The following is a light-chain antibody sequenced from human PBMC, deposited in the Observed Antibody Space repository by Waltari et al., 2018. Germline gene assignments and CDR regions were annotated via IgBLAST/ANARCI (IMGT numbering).Light chain of an antibody. CDR1: QSVGRT. J-gene: IGKJ1*01. CDR2: DAS. CDR3: QKYGTRPAT. Sequence: EIVLTQSPASLSLSPGDRAPLSCRASQSVGRTLAWYQQRPGPAPRLLIYDASSRATGIPDRFSGSGSGTDFSLTISRLEPEDFAVYYCQKYGTRPATFGQGTKVEVK. V-gene: IGKV3-20*01.